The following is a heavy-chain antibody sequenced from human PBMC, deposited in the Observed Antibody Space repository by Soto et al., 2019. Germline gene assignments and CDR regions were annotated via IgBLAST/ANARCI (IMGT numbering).Heavy chain of an antibody. CDR3: ATLPAPASRHIDFDY. J-gene: IGHJ4*02. V-gene: IGHV4-39*01. CDR1: GGAINTENYY. CDR2: IFHNGHA. D-gene: IGHD3-10*01. Sequence: PSETLSLTCSVSGGAINTENYYWGWIRQSPGQGLEWIGSIFHNGHANYNPSLKGRVTISQDMSKNQFFLTLTSLTAADTAVYYCATLPAPASRHIDFDYWGQGALVTVSS.